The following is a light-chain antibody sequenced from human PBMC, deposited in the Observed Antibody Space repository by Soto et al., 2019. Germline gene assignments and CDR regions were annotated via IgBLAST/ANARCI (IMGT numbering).Light chain of an antibody. J-gene: IGKJ5*01. Sequence: HSSGTGSFIAVEKSSVSSIASQSVSSSYLAWYQQKPGQAPRLLIYGASSRATGIPDRFSGSGSGTDFTLTISRLEAEDFAVYYCQQYGILPITFGQGTRLEI. CDR1: QSVSSSY. V-gene: IGKV3-20*01. CDR3: QQYGILPIT. CDR2: GAS.